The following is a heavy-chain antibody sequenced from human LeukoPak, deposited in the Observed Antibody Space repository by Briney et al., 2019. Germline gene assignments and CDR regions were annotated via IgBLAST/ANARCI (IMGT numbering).Heavy chain of an antibody. CDR1: GGSINSYW. Sequence: SETLSLTCSVSGGSINSYWWTWVRQPAGKGLEFIGRIYTTGRTNYNPSLTSRASMSVDTSKNKFSLELRSVSTADTAVYFCARGGYTISSYIFDYWGQGALVTASS. CDR2: IYTTGRT. CDR3: ARGGYTISSYIFDY. V-gene: IGHV4-4*07. D-gene: IGHD3-16*02. J-gene: IGHJ4*02.